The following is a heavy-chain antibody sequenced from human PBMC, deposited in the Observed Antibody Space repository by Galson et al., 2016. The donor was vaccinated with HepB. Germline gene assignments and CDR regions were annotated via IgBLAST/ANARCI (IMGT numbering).Heavy chain of an antibody. CDR2: IFGRGNT. CDR3: AGYGGNSV. V-gene: IGHV3-53*01. CDR1: GFTVSDNH. D-gene: IGHD4-23*01. Sequence: SLRLSCAAAGFTVSDNHVTWIRQAPGKGLECVSVIFGRGNTYYADSVEGRFTISRDNARNTVYLQMNSLRTEDTAVYYCAGYGGNSVWCQGTLVTVSS. J-gene: IGHJ4*02.